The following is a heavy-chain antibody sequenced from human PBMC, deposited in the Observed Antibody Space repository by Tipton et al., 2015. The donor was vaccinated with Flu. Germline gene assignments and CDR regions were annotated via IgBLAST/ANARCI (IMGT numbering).Heavy chain of an antibody. CDR2: ISPSGTTR. V-gene: IGHV3-48*03. CDR3: TRGFIRLCDY. CDR1: GFNLSSYE. D-gene: IGHD3-16*02. Sequence: SLRLSCEASGFNLSSYEVNWVRQTPGRGLEWVSLISPSGTTRYYADSVKGRFTISRDNAKNELYLELNSLRGEDTSVYYCTRGFIRLCDYWGYGALVIVSP. J-gene: IGHJ4*01.